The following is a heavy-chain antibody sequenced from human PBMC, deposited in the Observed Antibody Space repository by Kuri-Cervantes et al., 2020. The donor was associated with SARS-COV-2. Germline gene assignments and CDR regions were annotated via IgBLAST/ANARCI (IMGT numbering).Heavy chain of an antibody. D-gene: IGHD3-10*01. J-gene: IGHJ6*02. CDR2: IIPIFGTA. CDR1: GGTFSSYA. V-gene: IGHV1-69*13. Sequence: SVKVSCKASGGTFSSYAISWVRQAPGQGLEWMGGIIPIFGTANYAQEFQGRVTITADESTSTAYMELSSLRSEDTAVYYCANLGEVEYYGMDVWGQGTTVTVSS. CDR3: ANLGEVEYYGMDV.